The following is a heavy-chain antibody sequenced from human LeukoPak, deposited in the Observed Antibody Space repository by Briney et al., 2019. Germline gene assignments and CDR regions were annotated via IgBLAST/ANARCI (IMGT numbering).Heavy chain of an antibody. CDR3: ARVSGATTHY. J-gene: IGHJ4*02. CDR1: GGSISSGDYY. V-gene: IGHV4-39*07. CDR2: INHSGST. Sequence: SETLYLTCTVSGGSISSGDYYWSCIRQPPGKGLEWIGEINHSGSTNYNPSLKSRVTISVDTSKNQFSLKLSSVTAADTAVYYCARVSGATTHYWGQGTLVTVS. D-gene: IGHD1-26*01.